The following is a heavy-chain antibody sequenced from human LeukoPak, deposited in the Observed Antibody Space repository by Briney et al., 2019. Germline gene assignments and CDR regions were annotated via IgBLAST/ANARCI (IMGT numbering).Heavy chain of an antibody. Sequence: PGGSLRLSCAASGFTFSSYSMNWVRQAPGKGLEWVSSISSTSSYTYYADSVKGRFTISRDNAKNSLYLQMNSLRAEDTAVYYCEKRGDKLDLIWGQGTLVTVSS. CDR3: EKRGDKLDLI. CDR1: GFTFSSYS. CDR2: ISSTSSYT. V-gene: IGHV3-21*04. D-gene: IGHD2-21*02. J-gene: IGHJ4*02.